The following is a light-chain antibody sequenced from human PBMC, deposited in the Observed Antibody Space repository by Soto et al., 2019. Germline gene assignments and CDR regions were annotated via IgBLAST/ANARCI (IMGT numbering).Light chain of an antibody. J-gene: IGKJ1*01. CDR3: QQCGSSPWT. CDR1: QSISSSY. V-gene: IGKV3-20*01. CDR2: AAS. Sequence: EIVLTQFPGTLSLSPGKRATLSCRASQSISSSYLAWYQQKPGQAPRLLIYAASSRATGIPDRFSGGGSGTDFTLTISRLEPEDFAVYYCQQCGSSPWTFGQGTKVDIK.